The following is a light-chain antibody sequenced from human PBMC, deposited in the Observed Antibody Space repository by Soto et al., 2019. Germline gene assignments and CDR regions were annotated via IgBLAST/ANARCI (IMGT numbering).Light chain of an antibody. CDR1: QSVSSNY. J-gene: IGKJ1*01. CDR2: GAA. Sequence: EIVLTQSPGTLSLSPGERATFSCRASQSVSSNYLAWYQQKPGQAPRLLIFGAASRATGIPDRFSGRGSGTDFTLTISRLEPEDFAVYYCQQYGSSSTFGQGTKVDIK. CDR3: QQYGSSST. V-gene: IGKV3-20*01.